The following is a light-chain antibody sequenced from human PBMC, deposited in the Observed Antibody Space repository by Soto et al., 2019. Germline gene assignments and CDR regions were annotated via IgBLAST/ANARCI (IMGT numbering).Light chain of an antibody. J-gene: IGKJ3*01. CDR3: QQYGSST. CDR1: QSISSAY. V-gene: IGKV3-20*01. Sequence: EIVMTQSPATLSVSPGERATLSCRASQSISSAYLAWYKQKPGQAPRLLIYGTSSRATAIPDRFSGSGSGTEFTLTITRLEPEDFAVYYCQQYGSSTFGPGTKVDIK. CDR2: GTS.